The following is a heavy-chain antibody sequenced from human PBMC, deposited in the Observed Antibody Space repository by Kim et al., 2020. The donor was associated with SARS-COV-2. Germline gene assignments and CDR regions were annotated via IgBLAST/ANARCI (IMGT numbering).Heavy chain of an antibody. CDR2: ISSSSSYI. D-gene: IGHD3-10*01. V-gene: IGHV3-21*01. Sequence: GGSLRLSCAASGFTFSSYSMNWVRQAPGKGLEWVSSISSSSSYIYYADSVKGRFTISRDNAKNSLYLQMNSLRAEDTAVYYCARESEVLLWFGELSKSYYFDYWGQGTLVTVSS. CDR1: GFTFSSYS. J-gene: IGHJ4*02. CDR3: ARESEVLLWFGELSKSYYFDY.